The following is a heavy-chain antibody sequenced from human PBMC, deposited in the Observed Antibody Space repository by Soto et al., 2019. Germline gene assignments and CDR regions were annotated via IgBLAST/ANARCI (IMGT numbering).Heavy chain of an antibody. CDR3: ARGFSIAVAVSNYYGMDV. D-gene: IGHD6-19*01. CDR1: GGTFSSYA. V-gene: IGHV1-69*01. CDR2: IIPIFGTA. J-gene: IGHJ6*02. Sequence: VQLVQSGAEVKKPGSSVKVSCKASGGTFSSYAISWVRQAPGQGLEWMGGIIPIFGTANYAQKFRGRVTIPADEPPSTAYRELSSLRPEDTAVYYCARGFSIAVAVSNYYGMDVWGQGTTVTVSS.